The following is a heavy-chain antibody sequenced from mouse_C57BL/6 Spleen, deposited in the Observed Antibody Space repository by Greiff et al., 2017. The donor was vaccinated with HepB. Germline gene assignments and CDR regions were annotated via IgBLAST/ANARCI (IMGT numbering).Heavy chain of an antibody. CDR3: TRPYYSNCLDY. D-gene: IGHD2-5*01. V-gene: IGHV1-15*01. J-gene: IGHJ2*01. CDR2: IDPETGGT. CDR1: GYTFTDYE. Sequence: VQLQQSGAELVRPGASVTLSCKASGYTFTDYEMHWVKQTPVHGLEWIGAIDPETGGTAYNQKFKGKAILTADKSSSTAYMELRSLTSEDSAVYYCTRPYYSNCLDYWGQGTTLTVSS.